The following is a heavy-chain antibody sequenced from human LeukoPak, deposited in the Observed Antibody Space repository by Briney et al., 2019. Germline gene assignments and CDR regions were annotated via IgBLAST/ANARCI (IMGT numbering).Heavy chain of an antibody. J-gene: IGHJ4*02. CDR1: GFTFSSYG. CDR2: ISYVGSNK. CDR3: AKGYYYDSSGYYYFDY. D-gene: IGHD3-22*01. Sequence: PGRSLRLSCAASGFTFSSYGMHWVRQAPGKGLEGLAVISYVGSNKYYANSVKGRFTISRHNSKTTLYLQMNILRAEDTAMYYWAKGYYYDSSGYYYFDYRRQGTLLTDSS. V-gene: IGHV3-30*18.